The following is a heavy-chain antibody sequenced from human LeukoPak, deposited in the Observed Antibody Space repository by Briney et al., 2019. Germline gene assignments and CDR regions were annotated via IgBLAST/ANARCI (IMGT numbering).Heavy chain of an antibody. CDR2: ISGSGGST. CDR1: GFTFSSYA. J-gene: IGHJ5*02. V-gene: IGHV3-23*01. Sequence: HPGGSLRLSCTASGFTFSSYAMSWIRQAPGKGLEWVSTISGSGGSTYYADSLKGRFTISRDNSKNTLYLQMNSLRAEDTAVYYCAKAGRGNWFDPWGQGTLVTVSS. D-gene: IGHD3-10*01. CDR3: AKAGRGNWFDP.